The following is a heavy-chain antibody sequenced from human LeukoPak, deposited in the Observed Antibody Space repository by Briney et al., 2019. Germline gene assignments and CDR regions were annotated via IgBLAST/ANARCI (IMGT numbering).Heavy chain of an antibody. CDR3: ARTAYSDYSLGF. CDR1: GFTFSNYW. Sequence: GGSLRLSCAASGFTFSNYWMHWVREAPGKGLVWVSRISSDGSSTSYADSVKGRFTISRDNAKNTLYLQMNSLRAEDTAVYYCARTAYSDYSLGFWGQGTLVTVSS. J-gene: IGHJ4*02. D-gene: IGHD5-12*01. V-gene: IGHV3-74*01. CDR2: ISSDGSST.